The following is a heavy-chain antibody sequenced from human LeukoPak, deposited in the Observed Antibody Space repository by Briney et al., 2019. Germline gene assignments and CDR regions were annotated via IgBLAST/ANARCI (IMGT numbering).Heavy chain of an antibody. V-gene: IGHV3-23*01. CDR3: AIWGPPAVAGFDY. Sequence: GGSLRLSCAASGFTFSSYAMSWVRQAPGKGLEWVSAISGSGGSTYYADSVKGRFTISRGNSKNTLYLQMNSLRAEDTAVYYCAIWGPPAVAGFDYWGQGTLVTVSS. J-gene: IGHJ4*02. D-gene: IGHD6-19*01. CDR1: GFTFSSYA. CDR2: ISGSGGST.